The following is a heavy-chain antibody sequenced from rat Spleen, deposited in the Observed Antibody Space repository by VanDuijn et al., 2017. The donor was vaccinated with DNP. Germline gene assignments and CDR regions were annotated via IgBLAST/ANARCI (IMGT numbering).Heavy chain of an antibody. CDR2: IGYDGGST. Sequence: EVQLVESGGGLVQPGRSLQLSCAASGFTFNDYYMAWVRQAPTKGLEWVAYIGYDGGSTYNGDSVKGRFTISRDNAENTLYLQINSLRSEDTATYYCARGSGGVRWYFDFWGPGTMVTVSS. CDR1: GFTFNDYY. CDR3: ARGSGGVRWYFDF. D-gene: IGHD1-4*01. J-gene: IGHJ1*01. V-gene: IGHV5-22*01.